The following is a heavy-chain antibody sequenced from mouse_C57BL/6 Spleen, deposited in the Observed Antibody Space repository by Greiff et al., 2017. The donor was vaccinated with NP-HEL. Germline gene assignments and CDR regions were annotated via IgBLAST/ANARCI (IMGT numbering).Heavy chain of an antibody. CDR3: ARPYGYDAYAMDY. Sequence: QVQLQQPGAELVRPGTSVKLSCKASGYTFTSYWMHWVKQRPGQGLEWIGVIDPSDSYTNYNQKFKGKATLTVDTSSSTAYMQLSSLTSEDSAVYYCARPYGYDAYAMDYWGQGTSVTVSS. V-gene: IGHV1-59*01. CDR2: IDPSDSYT. CDR1: GYTFTSYW. D-gene: IGHD2-2*01. J-gene: IGHJ4*01.